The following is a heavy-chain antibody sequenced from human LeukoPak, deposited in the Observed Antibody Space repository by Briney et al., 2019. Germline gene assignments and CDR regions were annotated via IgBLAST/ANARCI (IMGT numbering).Heavy chain of an antibody. V-gene: IGHV3-7*01. D-gene: IGHD3-22*01. CDR3: ASSPLSRDSSGYYYFDY. CDR1: GFTFSSYW. CDR2: IKQDGSAK. J-gene: IGHJ4*02. Sequence: GGSLRLSCTASGFTFSSYWMSWVRQAPGKGLEWVANIKQDGSAKYYVDSVKGRFTISRDNAKNSLYLQMNSLRAEDTAVYYRASSPLSRDSSGYYYFDYWGQGTLVTVSS.